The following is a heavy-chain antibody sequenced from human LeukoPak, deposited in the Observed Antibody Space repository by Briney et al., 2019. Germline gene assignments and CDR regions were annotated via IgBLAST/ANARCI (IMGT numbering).Heavy chain of an antibody. Sequence: SVKVSCKASGGTFSSYAISWVRQAPGLGLEWMGGIIPIFGTANYAQKFQGRVTITADESTSTAYMELSSLRSEDTAVYYCARVTMVRGVIIHWFDPWGQGTLVTVS. V-gene: IGHV1-69*01. CDR1: GGTFSSYA. J-gene: IGHJ5*02. CDR2: IIPIFGTA. D-gene: IGHD3-10*01. CDR3: ARVTMVRGVIIHWFDP.